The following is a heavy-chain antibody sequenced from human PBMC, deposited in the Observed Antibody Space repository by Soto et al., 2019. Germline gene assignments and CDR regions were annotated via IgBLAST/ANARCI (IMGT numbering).Heavy chain of an antibody. D-gene: IGHD6-19*01. J-gene: IGHJ3*02. Sequence: QVQLVESGGGVVQPGRSLRLSCAASGFTFSSYGMHWVRQAPGKGREWVAVISYDGSNKYYADSVKGRFTISRDNSKNTLYLQMNRLRSEDTVVYYCEKQIAVSGTYGFDIWGEGTMVTVCS. CDR1: GFTFSSYG. V-gene: IGHV3-30*18. CDR2: ISYDGSNK. CDR3: EKQIAVSGTYGFDI.